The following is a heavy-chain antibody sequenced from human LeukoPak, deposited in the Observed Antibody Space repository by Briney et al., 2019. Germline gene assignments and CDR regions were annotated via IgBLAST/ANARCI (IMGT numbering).Heavy chain of an antibody. V-gene: IGHV4-59*01. CDR3: ASLVGATAY. CDR2: IYYSGST. D-gene: IGHD1-26*01. CDR1: GGSISSYY. J-gene: IGHJ4*02. Sequence: SETLSLTCTVSGGSISSYYWSWIRQPPGQGLEWIGYIYYSGSTNYNPSLTSRVTISVDTSKNQFSLKLSSVTAADTAVYYCASLVGATAYWGQGTLVTVSS.